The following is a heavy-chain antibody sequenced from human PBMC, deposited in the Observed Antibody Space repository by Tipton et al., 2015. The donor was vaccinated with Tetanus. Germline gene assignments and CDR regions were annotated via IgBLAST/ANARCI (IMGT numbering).Heavy chain of an antibody. CDR3: ARRGGGDLDH. CDR1: GYTFTRYW. CDR2: IYPDDSDT. V-gene: IGHV5-51*01. J-gene: IGHJ4*02. D-gene: IGHD2-21*02. Sequence: QSGPEVKKPGESLKISCKGSGYTFTRYWIGWVRQMPGKGLEWMGIIYPDDSDTKYSPSFQGQVTISIDKSITTAYLQWSSLRASDTAMYYCARRGGGDLDHWGQGTLVTVSS.